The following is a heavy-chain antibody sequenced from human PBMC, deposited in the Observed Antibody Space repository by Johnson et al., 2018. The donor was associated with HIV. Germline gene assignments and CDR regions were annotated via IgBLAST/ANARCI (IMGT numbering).Heavy chain of an antibody. CDR1: GFTLRNYD. CDR2: VDTAGET. CDR3: ARHAGGDFTYGLFQH. V-gene: IGHV3-13*01. D-gene: IGHD4-17*01. Sequence: LSCVVSGFTLRNYDMHWVRQVTGEGLEWVSEVDTAGETYYPGSVKGRFTIFRDNAKNSLYIQMSGLREEDTALYYCARHAGGDFTYGLFQHWGRGTLVTVSS. J-gene: IGHJ1*01.